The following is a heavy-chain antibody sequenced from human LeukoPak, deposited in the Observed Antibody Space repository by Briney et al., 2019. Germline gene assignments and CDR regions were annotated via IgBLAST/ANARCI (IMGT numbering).Heavy chain of an antibody. D-gene: IGHD3-9*01. Sequence: GGSLRLSCSASGRIFSSYAMHWVRQAPGRKLEYVSGISSNGGRRYYADSVTDRFTISRDNSKNTLYLQMSSLRNEDTAVYYCVKAQSTGWSPFDYWGQGTLVAVSS. CDR3: VKAQSTGWSPFDY. CDR2: ISSNGGRR. CDR1: GRIFSSYA. J-gene: IGHJ4*02. V-gene: IGHV3-64D*09.